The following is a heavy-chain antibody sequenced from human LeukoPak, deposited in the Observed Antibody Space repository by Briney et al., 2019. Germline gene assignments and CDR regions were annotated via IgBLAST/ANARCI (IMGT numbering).Heavy chain of an antibody. Sequence: SETLSLTCTVSGGSNSSSSYYWGWVRQPPGKGLEWIGSIYYSGSTYYNPSLKSRVTISVDTSKNQFSLELSSVTAADTAVYYCARDYYDSSGYIVFDYWGQGTLVTVSS. CDR1: GGSNSSSSYY. J-gene: IGHJ4*02. V-gene: IGHV4-39*02. CDR3: ARDYYDSSGYIVFDY. D-gene: IGHD3-22*01. CDR2: IYYSGST.